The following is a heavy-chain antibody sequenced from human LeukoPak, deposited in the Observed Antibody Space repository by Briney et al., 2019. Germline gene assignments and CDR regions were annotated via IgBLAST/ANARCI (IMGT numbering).Heavy chain of an antibody. D-gene: IGHD3-10*01. CDR2: VYYSGST. CDR1: GGSISSYY. Sequence: SETLSLTCSVSGGSISSYYWSWIRQPPEKGLEWIGDVYYSGSTNYNPSLKSRVTISIDTSKNQLSLKVSSVTAADTAVYYCASSNFYGSGTYFDYWGQGTLVTVSS. V-gene: IGHV4-59*01. CDR3: ASSNFYGSGTYFDY. J-gene: IGHJ4*02.